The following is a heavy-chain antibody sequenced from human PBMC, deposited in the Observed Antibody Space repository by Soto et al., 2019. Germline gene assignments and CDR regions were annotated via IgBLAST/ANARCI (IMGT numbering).Heavy chain of an antibody. CDR2: MNPNSGNT. V-gene: IGHV1-8*01. Sequence: GASVKVSCKASGYTFTSYDINWVRQATGQGLEWMGWMNPNSGNTGYAQKFQGRVTMTRNTSISTAYMELSSLRSEDTAVYYCARGGPDDYSNYYYYMDVWGKGTTVTVSS. J-gene: IGHJ6*03. CDR3: ARGGPDDYSNYYYYMDV. D-gene: IGHD4-4*01. CDR1: GYTFTSYD.